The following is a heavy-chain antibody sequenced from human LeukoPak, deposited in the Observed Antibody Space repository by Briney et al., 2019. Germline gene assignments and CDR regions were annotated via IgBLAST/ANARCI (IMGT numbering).Heavy chain of an antibody. J-gene: IGHJ4*02. Sequence: GSLRLSCAASGFTFSDYYMSWIRQAPGKGLEWFSYISSSSSYTNYADSVKGRFTISRDNAKNSLYLQMNSLRAEDTAVYYCARWRYDSSGYSPPSIFDYWGQGTLVTVSS. CDR3: ARWRYDSSGYSPPSIFDY. CDR1: GFTFSDYY. V-gene: IGHV3-11*06. CDR2: ISSSSSYT. D-gene: IGHD3-22*01.